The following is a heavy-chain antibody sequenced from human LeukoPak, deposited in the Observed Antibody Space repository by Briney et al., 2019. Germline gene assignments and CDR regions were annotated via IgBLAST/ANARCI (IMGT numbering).Heavy chain of an antibody. V-gene: IGHV1-69*13. D-gene: IGHD2-2*01. CDR2: IIPIFGTA. Sequence: SVKVSCKASGGTFSSYAISWVRQAPGQGLEWMGGIIPIFGTANYAQKFQGRVTITADESTSTAYMELSSLRSEDTAVYYCARRYCSSTSCLGYAFDIWGQGTMVTVPS. CDR1: GGTFSSYA. J-gene: IGHJ3*02. CDR3: ARRYCSSTSCLGYAFDI.